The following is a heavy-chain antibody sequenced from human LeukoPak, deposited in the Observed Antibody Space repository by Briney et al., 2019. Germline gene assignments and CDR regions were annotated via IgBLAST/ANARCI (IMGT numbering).Heavy chain of an antibody. Sequence: PSETLSLTCTVSADSIVSFHWSWIRQSAGKGLEWIGRVFHSGTTKNPSLKSRVTMSLDTSKNLLSLTMTSVTAADTAVYYCARDGDSSTFDPWGQGTLVTVSS. CDR1: ADSIVSFH. CDR3: ARDGDSSTFDP. CDR2: VFHSGTT. J-gene: IGHJ5*02. D-gene: IGHD6-13*01. V-gene: IGHV4-4*07.